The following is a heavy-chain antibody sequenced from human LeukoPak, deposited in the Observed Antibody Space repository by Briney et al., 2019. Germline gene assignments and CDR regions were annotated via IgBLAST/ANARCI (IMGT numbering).Heavy chain of an antibody. D-gene: IGHD4-11*01. CDR1: GFTFSNYA. V-gene: IGHV3-23*01. J-gene: IGHJ6*03. CDR2: ISGSGDRT. Sequence: PGGSLRLSCAVSGFTFSNYAMSWVRQAPGKGLEWVSVISGSGDRTYYADAVKGRFTISRDNSKNTLYVQVNSLRAEDTAVYYCAKHMTTVTTTYYCMDVWGKGTTVTVSS. CDR3: AKHMTTVTTTYYCMDV.